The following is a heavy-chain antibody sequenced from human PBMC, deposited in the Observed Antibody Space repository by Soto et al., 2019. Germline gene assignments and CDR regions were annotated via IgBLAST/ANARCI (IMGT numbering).Heavy chain of an antibody. Sequence: EVQLLESGGGLVQPGGSLRLSCAASGFTFSSYAMSWVRQAPGKGLEWVSGISGSGGSTYYADSVTGRFTISRDNSKNTLYLQRNSVRAEDTAVYYCTKGPCSGGSGYWSGMDVWGHGTTVTVSS. CDR1: GFTFSSYA. CDR3: TKGPCSGGSGYWSGMDV. CDR2: ISGSGGST. D-gene: IGHD2-15*01. J-gene: IGHJ6*02. V-gene: IGHV3-23*01.